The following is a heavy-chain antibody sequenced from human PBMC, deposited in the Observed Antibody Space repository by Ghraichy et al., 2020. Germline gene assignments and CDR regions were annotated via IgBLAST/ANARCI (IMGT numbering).Heavy chain of an antibody. J-gene: IGHJ4*02. CDR2: IKSKTAGGTT. Sequence: LSLTCAASGFTFSNAWMSWVRQAPGKGLEWVGRIKSKTAGGTTDYAAPVKGRFTISSDDSKNTLYLQMNSLKTEDTAVYYCTTGDITMDDWGQGTLVPVSS. V-gene: IGHV3-15*01. CDR1: GFTFSNAW. CDR3: TTGDITMDD. D-gene: IGHD3-10*01.